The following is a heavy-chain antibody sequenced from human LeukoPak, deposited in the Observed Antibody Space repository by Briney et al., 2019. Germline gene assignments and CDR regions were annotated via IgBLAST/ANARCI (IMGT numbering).Heavy chain of an antibody. CDR1: GGTFSSYA. CDR2: IIPIFGTA. J-gene: IGHJ6*03. D-gene: IGHD3-3*01. V-gene: IGHV1-69*13. Sequence: SVKVSCKASGGTFSSYAMSWVRQAPGQGLEWMGGIIPIFGTANYAQKFQGRVTITADESTSTAYMELSSLRSEDTAVYYCAQYYDFWSGLYYMDVWGKGTTVTVSS. CDR3: AQYYDFWSGLYYMDV.